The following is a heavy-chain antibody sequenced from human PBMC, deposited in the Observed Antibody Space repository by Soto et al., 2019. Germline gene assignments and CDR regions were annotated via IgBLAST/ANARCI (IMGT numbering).Heavy chain of an antibody. CDR1: GFTFSNAW. D-gene: IGHD3-3*01. CDR3: TTEYDFWSGYYYYYYGMDV. CDR2: IKSKTDGGTT. V-gene: IGHV3-15*01. Sequence: GGSLRLSCAASGFTFSNAWMSWVRQAPGKGLEWVGRIKSKTDGGTTDYAAPVKGRFTISRDDSKNTLYLQMSSLKTEDTAVYYCTTEYDFWSGYYYYYYGMDVWGQGTTVTVSS. J-gene: IGHJ6*02.